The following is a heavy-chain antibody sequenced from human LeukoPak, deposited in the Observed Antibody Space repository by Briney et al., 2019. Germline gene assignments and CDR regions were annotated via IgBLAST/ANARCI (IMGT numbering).Heavy chain of an antibody. CDR1: GFTFSNYW. D-gene: IGHD6-6*01. Sequence: GGSLRLSCAASGFTFSNYWMSWVRRAPGKGLDWVANIKQDGSEKNYMDSVKGRFTVSRDNAKNLLFLQMNSLRVEDTAAYYCARFTRSSTPVYWGQGTLVTVSS. CDR2: IKQDGSEK. CDR3: ARFTRSSTPVY. V-gene: IGHV3-7*01. J-gene: IGHJ4*02.